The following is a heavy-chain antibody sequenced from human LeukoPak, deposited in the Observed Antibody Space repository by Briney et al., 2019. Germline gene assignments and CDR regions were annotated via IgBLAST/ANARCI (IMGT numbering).Heavy chain of an antibody. J-gene: IGHJ4*02. V-gene: IGHV3-23*01. CDR3: AKTFGWPFYFDY. CDR1: GFPFSGYG. D-gene: IGHD2/OR15-2a*01. CDR2: ISGGGATT. Sequence: QPGGSLRLSCAASGFPFSGYGMGWVRQAPGKGLEWVSGISGGGATTYYADSVKGRFTISRDNSKNTLHLDMSSLRAEDTAEYYCAKTFGWPFYFDYWGQGTLVTVSS.